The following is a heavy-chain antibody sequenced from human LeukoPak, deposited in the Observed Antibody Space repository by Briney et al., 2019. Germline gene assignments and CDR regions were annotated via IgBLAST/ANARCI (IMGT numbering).Heavy chain of an antibody. CDR3: AKDHDYDSSGYYYYFDY. CDR1: GFTFSSYG. J-gene: IGHJ4*02. D-gene: IGHD3-22*01. V-gene: IGHV3-30*02. CDR2: IRYDGSNK. Sequence: PGGSLRLSCAASGFTFSSYGMHWVRPAPGKGLEWVAFIRYDGSNKYYADSVKGRFTISRDNSKNTLYLQMNSLRAEDTAVYYCAKDHDYDSSGYYYYFDYWGQGTLVTVSS.